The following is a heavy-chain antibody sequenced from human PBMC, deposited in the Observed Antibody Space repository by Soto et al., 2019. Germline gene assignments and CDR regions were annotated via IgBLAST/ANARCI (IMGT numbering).Heavy chain of an antibody. V-gene: IGHV4-31*02. D-gene: IGHD5-12*01. CDR2: VYYSGST. CDR1: GASINTGGYY. CDR3: ARESGYGLGALDI. J-gene: IGHJ3*02. Sequence: QVQLQESGPGLVKPSQTLSLTCNVSGASINTGGYYWSWIRQHPGKGLEWIGFVYYSGSTSYSPSLESRVSISVDPSKRQFYLELASVTAADSAVYYCARESGYGLGALDIWCQGTTVTVSS.